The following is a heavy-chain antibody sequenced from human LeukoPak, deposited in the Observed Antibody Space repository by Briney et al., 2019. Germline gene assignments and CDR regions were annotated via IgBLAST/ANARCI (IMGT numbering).Heavy chain of an antibody. Sequence: SETLSLTCTVSGGSISSYYWNWIRQPQGKGLEWIGYISYSGSTNYNPSLKSRVTIPVDTSKNHISLQMRSVTAADTAIYYCARRKDHSGSTRWWFDPWGQGTLVTVSS. CDR3: ARRKDHSGSTRWWFDP. CDR2: ISYSGST. D-gene: IGHD3-22*01. CDR1: GGSISSYY. J-gene: IGHJ5*02. V-gene: IGHV4-59*08.